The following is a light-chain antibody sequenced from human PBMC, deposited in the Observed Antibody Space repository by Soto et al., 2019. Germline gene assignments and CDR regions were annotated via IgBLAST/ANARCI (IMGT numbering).Light chain of an antibody. Sequence: DIQMTQSPSSVSASVGDRVTITCRASQGISGWLAWYQQKPGKAPNLLIYAASSLQSGVPSRFSGSGSGTDFTLTISSLQPEDSATYYCQQADTFPLTFGGGTKVEIK. V-gene: IGKV1-12*01. CDR2: AAS. J-gene: IGKJ4*01. CDR1: QGISGW. CDR3: QQADTFPLT.